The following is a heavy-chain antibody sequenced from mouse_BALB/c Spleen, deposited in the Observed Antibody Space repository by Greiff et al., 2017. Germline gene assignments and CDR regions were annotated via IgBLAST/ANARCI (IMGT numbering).Heavy chain of an antibody. CDR2: ICRGGST. CDR1: GFSLTSYC. CDR3: ANKSWERYYVLDY. J-gene: IGHJ4*01. Sequence: QVQLQESGPSLVQPSQSLFITCTVSGFSLTSYCVHWVRQSPGKGLEWLGVICRGGSTDYNAAFMSRMGIAKDNSKSQVFSKMNSLQAADTAIYSGANKSWERYYVLDYWGQGTTDTVSS. V-gene: IGHV2-5-1*01. D-gene: IGHD4-1*01.